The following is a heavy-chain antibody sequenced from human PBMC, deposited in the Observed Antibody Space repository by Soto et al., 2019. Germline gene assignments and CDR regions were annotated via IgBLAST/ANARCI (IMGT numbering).Heavy chain of an antibody. CDR3: GGLQNFINWGFDS. J-gene: IGHJ4*02. CDR1: SAPITKYY. Sequence: QAQLQESGPGLVKPSETLSLTCTVSSAPITKYYWGWVRQAPGRGLEWIGFTHHSGYISYSPSLKRWVTMSGDPSKKQVSLKPTPVTGAETAVEYCGGLQNFINWGFDSWGQGVLVTVSS. D-gene: IGHD7-27*01. CDR2: THHSGYI. V-gene: IGHV4-4*09.